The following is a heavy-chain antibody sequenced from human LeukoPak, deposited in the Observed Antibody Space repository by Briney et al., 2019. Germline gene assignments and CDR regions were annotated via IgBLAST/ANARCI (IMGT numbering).Heavy chain of an antibody. CDR3: AREPYSSGWVDY. CDR1: GFTFSSYS. CDR2: ISSSSSYI. D-gene: IGHD6-19*01. J-gene: IGHJ4*02. Sequence: GGSLRLSCAASGFTFSSYSMNWVRQAPGKGLEWVSSISSSSSYIYYADSVKGRFTISRDNAKNSLYLQMNSLRAEDTAVYYCAREPYSSGWVDYWGQGTLVTVSS. V-gene: IGHV3-21*01.